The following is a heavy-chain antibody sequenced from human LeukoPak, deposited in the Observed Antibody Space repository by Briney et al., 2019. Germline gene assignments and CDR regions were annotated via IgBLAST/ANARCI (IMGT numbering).Heavy chain of an antibody. D-gene: IGHD6-19*01. CDR1: GYTLTELS. CDR3: ATENSSGPLQDAPDAFDI. Sequence: ASVKVSCKVSGYTLTELSMHWVRQAPGKGLEWMGGFDPEDGETIYAQKFQGRVTMTEDTSTDTAYMELSSLRSEDTAVYYCATENSSGPLQDAPDAFDIWGQGTMVTVSS. CDR2: FDPEDGET. J-gene: IGHJ3*02. V-gene: IGHV1-24*01.